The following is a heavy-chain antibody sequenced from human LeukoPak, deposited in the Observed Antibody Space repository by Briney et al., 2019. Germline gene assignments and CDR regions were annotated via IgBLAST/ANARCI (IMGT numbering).Heavy chain of an antibody. CDR3: ARSRDSGGHYYLM. Sequence: GESLQISCKGPGYNFTSYWIGWVRQLPGKGLEWMGIIYPDDSESKYSPSFQGQVTISADKSISTAYLQWSSLKASDTAMYYCARSRDSGGHYYLMWGQGTLVTVSS. D-gene: IGHD3-22*01. J-gene: IGHJ4*02. V-gene: IGHV5-51*01. CDR1: GYNFTSYW. CDR2: IYPDDSES.